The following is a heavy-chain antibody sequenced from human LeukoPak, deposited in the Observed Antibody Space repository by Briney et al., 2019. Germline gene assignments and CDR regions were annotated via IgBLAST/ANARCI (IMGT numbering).Heavy chain of an antibody. V-gene: IGHV3-74*01. CDR2: INSDGSST. CDR1: GFTFSSYW. Sequence: GGSLRLSCAASGFTFSSYWVHWVRQAPGKGLVWVSPINSDGSSTSYADSVKGRFTISRDNAKNTLSLQMNSLRAEDTAVYYCARVGGSNAFDIWGQGTMAIVSS. D-gene: IGHD1-26*01. CDR3: ARVGGSNAFDI. J-gene: IGHJ3*02.